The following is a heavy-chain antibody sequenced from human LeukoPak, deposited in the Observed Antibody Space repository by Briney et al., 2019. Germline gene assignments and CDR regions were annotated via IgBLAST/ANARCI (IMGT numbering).Heavy chain of an antibody. CDR2: LHADGIEK. D-gene: IGHD5-12*01. CDR1: GFSLSGYW. J-gene: IGHJ4*02. V-gene: IGHV3-7*01. CDR3: ARGGYSFDY. Sequence: PGGSLRLSCAASGFSLSGYWMSWVRQAPGKGLEWVARLHADGIEKYYVDSVKGRFTISRDNAKNYLYVQMNSLRVDDTAVYYCARGGYSFDYLGQGTLVTVSS.